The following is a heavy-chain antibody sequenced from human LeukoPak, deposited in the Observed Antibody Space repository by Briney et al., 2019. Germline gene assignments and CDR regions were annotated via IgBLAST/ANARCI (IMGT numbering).Heavy chain of an antibody. Sequence: GASVKVSCKASGYTFNSYYIHWVRQAPGQGLEWMGIINPSGAGTRYAQKFQGRVTITADESTSTAYMELSSPRSEDTAVYYCARAHYDISIGNYSYGMDVWGKGATVTVSS. D-gene: IGHD3-9*01. V-gene: IGHV1-46*02. CDR1: GYTFNSYY. CDR3: ARAHYDISIGNYSYGMDV. CDR2: INPSGAGT. J-gene: IGHJ6*04.